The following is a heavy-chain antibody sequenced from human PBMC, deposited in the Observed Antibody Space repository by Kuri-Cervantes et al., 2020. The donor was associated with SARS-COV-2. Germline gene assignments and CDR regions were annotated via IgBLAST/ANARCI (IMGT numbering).Heavy chain of an antibody. V-gene: IGHV4-39*07. CDR2: IYYSGRT. D-gene: IGHD6-13*01. CDR1: GGAISSSSYY. CDR3: ARVKKQLVRLDYYSYMDD. Sequence: SETLSPTCTVSGGAISSSSYYWGWIRQRPGRGREWIGSIYYSGRTTYNPSHTSLVTISVDTSTYQFSLKLSSVTAADTAVYYCARVKKQLVRLDYYSYMDDWGKGTTVTVSS. J-gene: IGHJ6*03.